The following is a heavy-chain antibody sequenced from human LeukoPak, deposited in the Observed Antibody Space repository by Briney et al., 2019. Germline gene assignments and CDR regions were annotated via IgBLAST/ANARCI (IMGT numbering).Heavy chain of an antibody. CDR3: ARVWICSGWYLPTGNYYMDV. J-gene: IGHJ6*03. D-gene: IGHD6-19*01. CDR2: INHSGST. CDR1: GGSFSGYY. V-gene: IGHV4-34*01. Sequence: SETLSLTCAVYGGSFSGYYWSWIRQPPGKGLEWIGEINHSGSTNYNPSLKSRVTISVDTSNIQFSMKLSSVTAADTAVYYCARVWICSGWYLPTGNYYMDVWGKGTTVTISS.